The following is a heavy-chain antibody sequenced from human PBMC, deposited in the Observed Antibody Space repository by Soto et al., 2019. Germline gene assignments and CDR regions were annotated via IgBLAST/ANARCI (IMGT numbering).Heavy chain of an antibody. CDR1: GFTFSSYY. V-gene: IGHV3-74*01. J-gene: IGHJ4*02. Sequence: LRLSCAASGFTFSSYYMHWVRQTPGKGLVWVSRISNDGTSTDYAESAQGRFTISRDSAKNTLYLQMNSLRAEDTSVYYCARGLYGVSVGFDRWGQGTLVTVSS. CDR3: ARGLYGVSVGFDR. CDR2: ISNDGTST. D-gene: IGHD3-16*01.